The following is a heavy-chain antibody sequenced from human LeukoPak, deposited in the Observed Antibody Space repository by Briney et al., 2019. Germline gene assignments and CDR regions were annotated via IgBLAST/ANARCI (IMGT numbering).Heavy chain of an antibody. CDR3: ARLLIHGRRNYYYYMDV. CDR2: IFPADSDT. V-gene: IGHV5-51*01. Sequence: GESLKISCQAFGHNFSSHWIAWVRQMPGKGLEWMGIIFPADSDTRVSPPFQGQVTLSVDRSINTAYLQWSSLKASDTAMYYCARLLIHGRRNYYYYMDVWGKGTAVTVSS. CDR1: GHNFSSHW. D-gene: IGHD2-15*01. J-gene: IGHJ6*03.